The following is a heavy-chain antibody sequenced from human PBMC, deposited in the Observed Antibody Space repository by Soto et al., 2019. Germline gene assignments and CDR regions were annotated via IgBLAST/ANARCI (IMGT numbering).Heavy chain of an antibody. CDR2: IYSSGTT. Sequence: TLSLTCIVSGGSINSFYWSWIRQPAGKGLEWIGRIYSSGTTNYNPSLKGRVTMSVDTSKNQVSLNLNSVTAADAAIYYCARDRIVGTSYFDYWGQGILVTVSS. CDR1: GGSINSFY. V-gene: IGHV4-4*07. CDR3: ARDRIVGTSYFDY. D-gene: IGHD1-26*01. J-gene: IGHJ4*02.